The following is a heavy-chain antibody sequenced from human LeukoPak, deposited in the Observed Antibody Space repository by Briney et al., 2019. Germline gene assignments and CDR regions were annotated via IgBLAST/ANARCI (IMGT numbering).Heavy chain of an antibody. CDR2: IYPGDSDT. D-gene: IGHD3-10*01. CDR1: GYIFTNSW. Sequence: GESQKISCKGSGYIFTNSWIGWVRQMPGKGLEWMGIIYPGDSDTRYSPSFQGQVTISADKSINTAYLQWSSLRASDTAIYYCARRSGIEEAYWGQGTLVTVSS. V-gene: IGHV5-51*01. CDR3: ARRSGIEEAY. J-gene: IGHJ4*02.